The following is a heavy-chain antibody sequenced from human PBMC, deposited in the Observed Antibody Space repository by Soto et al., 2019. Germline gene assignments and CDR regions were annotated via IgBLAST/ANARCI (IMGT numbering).Heavy chain of an antibody. CDR1: GGSISSSNHY. V-gene: IGHV4-39*01. Sequence: SETLSLPCAVSGGSISSSNHYWDWIRQPPGKGPEWIGRIYYSGSTYYNPSLKSRVTISVDTSKNQFSLKLSSVTAADTAVYYCARRELEPTNNDAFHIWGQGTMVTVSS. CDR3: ARRELEPTNNDAFHI. D-gene: IGHD1-1*01. CDR2: IYYSGST. J-gene: IGHJ3*02.